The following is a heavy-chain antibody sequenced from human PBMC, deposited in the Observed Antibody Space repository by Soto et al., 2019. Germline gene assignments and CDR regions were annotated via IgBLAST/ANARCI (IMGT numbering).Heavy chain of an antibody. D-gene: IGHD5-12*01. J-gene: IGHJ6*02. CDR2: IWYDGSNK. CDR3: ARDLVRSTVAIVHYYYYGMDV. Sequence: HPGGSLRLSCAASGFTFSSYGMHWVRQAPGKGLEWVAVIWYDGSNKYYADSVKGRFTISRDNSKNTLYLQMNSLRAEDTAVYYCARDLVRSTVAIVHYYYYGMDVWGQGTTVTVSS. V-gene: IGHV3-33*01. CDR1: GFTFSSYG.